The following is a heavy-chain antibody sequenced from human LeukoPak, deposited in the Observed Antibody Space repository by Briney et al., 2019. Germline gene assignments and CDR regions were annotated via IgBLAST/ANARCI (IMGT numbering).Heavy chain of an antibody. J-gene: IGHJ3*02. CDR2: FYDSGST. Sequence: SETLSLTCTVSGGSIRSRNYYWAWIRQPPGKGLEWIGNFYDSGSTYYNPSLKSRVTISGDTSKNQFSLKLTSVTAASTAVYYCARHTRPGCSGYENAFDIWGQGTMVTVSS. CDR3: ARHTRPGCSGYENAFDI. V-gene: IGHV4-39*01. CDR1: GGSIRSRNYY. D-gene: IGHD5-12*01.